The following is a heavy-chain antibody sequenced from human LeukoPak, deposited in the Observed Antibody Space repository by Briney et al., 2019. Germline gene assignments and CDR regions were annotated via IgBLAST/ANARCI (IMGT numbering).Heavy chain of an antibody. CDR3: GGFFYYYYGMDV. V-gene: IGHV4-39*01. CDR2: IYYSGST. CDR1: GGSISSSSYY. J-gene: IGHJ6*02. Sequence: SETLSLTCTVSGGSISSSSYYWGWIRQPPGNGLEWIGSIYYSGSTYYNPSLKSRVTIPVDTSKNQFSLKLSSVTAADTAVYYCGGFFYYYYGMDVWGQGTTVTVSS.